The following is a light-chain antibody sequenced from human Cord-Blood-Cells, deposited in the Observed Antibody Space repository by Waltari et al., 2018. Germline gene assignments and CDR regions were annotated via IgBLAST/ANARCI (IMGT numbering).Light chain of an antibody. CDR2: WAS. V-gene: IGKV4-1*01. CDR3: QQYYSTPYS. Sequence: DIVMTQSPDSLAVYLGERTTSNCKSSQSVFYSSNNKNYLDWYQQNPGQPPKLLIYWASTRESGVPDRFSGSGSGTDFTLTISSLQAEDVAVYYCQQYYSTPYSFGQGTKLEIK. CDR1: QSVFYSSNNKNY. J-gene: IGKJ2*03.